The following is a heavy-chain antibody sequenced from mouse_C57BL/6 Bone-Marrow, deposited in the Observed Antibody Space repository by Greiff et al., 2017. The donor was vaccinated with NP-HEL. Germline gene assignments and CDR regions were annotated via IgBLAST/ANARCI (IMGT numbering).Heavy chain of an antibody. V-gene: IGHV5-4*01. CDR2: ISDGGSYT. J-gene: IGHJ2*01. CDR3: ARDRGGQYDYFDY. CDR1: GFTFSSYA. Sequence: EVQLQESGGGLVKPGGSLKLSCAASGFTFSSYAMSWVRQTPEKRLEWVATISDGGSYTYYPDNVKGRFTISRDNAKNNLYLQMSHLKSEDTAMYYCARDRGGQYDYFDYWGQGTTLTVSS. D-gene: IGHD2-10*02.